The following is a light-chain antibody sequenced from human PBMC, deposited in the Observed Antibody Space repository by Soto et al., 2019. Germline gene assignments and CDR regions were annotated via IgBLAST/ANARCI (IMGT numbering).Light chain of an antibody. J-gene: IGKJ1*01. Sequence: IEMTQYTATLSQAPGERVTISCRASESVSTNLAWYQQKAGQAPRLLIYGASTRATGIPARFSGSGSGTEFTLTIISLQSDDFAVYSCHQYSIWLTFGQGTKVDIK. V-gene: IGKV3-15*01. CDR1: ESVSTN. CDR3: HQYSIWLT. CDR2: GAS.